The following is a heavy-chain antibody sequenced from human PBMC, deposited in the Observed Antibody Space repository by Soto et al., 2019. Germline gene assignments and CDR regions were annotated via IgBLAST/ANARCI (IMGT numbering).Heavy chain of an antibody. CDR3: ARDSAWLSGYDWAYYFDY. D-gene: IGHD5-12*01. CDR1: GYTFTSYG. J-gene: IGHJ4*02. CDR2: ISAYNGNT. Sequence: QVQLVQSGAEVKKPGASVKVSCKASGYTFTSYGISWVRQAPGQGLEWMGWISAYNGNTNYAQKLQGRVTMTTDTSTRTAYMELRSLRSDDTAVYYCARDSAWLSGYDWAYYFDYWGQGTLVTVSS. V-gene: IGHV1-18*01.